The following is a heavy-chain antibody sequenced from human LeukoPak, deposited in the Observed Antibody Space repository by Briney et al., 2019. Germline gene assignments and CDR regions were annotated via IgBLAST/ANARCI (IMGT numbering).Heavy chain of an antibody. D-gene: IGHD6-19*01. CDR2: IYYSGST. CDR3: ARHRRGYSSGWHNYYFDY. V-gene: IGHV4-59*08. J-gene: IGHJ4*02. CDR1: GGSISSYY. Sequence: SETLSLTCTVSGGSISSYYWSWIRQPPGKGLEWIGYIYYSGSTNYNPSLKSRVTISVDTSKNQFSLKLSSVTAADTAVYYCARHRRGYSSGWHNYYFDYWGQGTLVTVSS.